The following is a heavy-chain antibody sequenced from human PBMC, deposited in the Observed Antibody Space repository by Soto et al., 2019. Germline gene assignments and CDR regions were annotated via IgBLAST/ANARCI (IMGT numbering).Heavy chain of an antibody. CDR3: ARQHGPTASESWFDP. CDR2: ISTYSGDT. Sequence: QVHLVQSGVEVKTPGASVKVSCQASGYTFFTYDISWVRQAPGQGLEWMGWISTYSGDTKYAQKFQGRVTMTTDTSTTTAYLELRGLRSDDTAVYYFARQHGPTASESWFDPWGEGSLVTVSS. D-gene: IGHD4-17*01. J-gene: IGHJ5*02. CDR1: GYTFFTYD. V-gene: IGHV1-18*01.